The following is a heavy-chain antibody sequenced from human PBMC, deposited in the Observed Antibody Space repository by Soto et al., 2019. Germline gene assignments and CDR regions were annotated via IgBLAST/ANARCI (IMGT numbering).Heavy chain of an antibody. V-gene: IGHV1-46*01. Sequence: ASVKVSCKASGYTFTSYYMHWVRQAPGQGLEWMGIINPSGGSTSYAQKFQGRVTMTRDTSTSTVYMELSSLRSEDTAVYYCAIEPSYPDYYDSSGYAYYFDYWGQGTLVTVSS. D-gene: IGHD3-22*01. J-gene: IGHJ4*02. CDR3: AIEPSYPDYYDSSGYAYYFDY. CDR1: GYTFTSYY. CDR2: INPSGGST.